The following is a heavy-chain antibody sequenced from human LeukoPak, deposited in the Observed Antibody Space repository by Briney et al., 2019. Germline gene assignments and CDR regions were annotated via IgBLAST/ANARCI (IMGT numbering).Heavy chain of an antibody. CDR1: GFTFSNYG. V-gene: IGHV3-23*01. Sequence: PGGSLRLSCAASGFTFSNYGMNWVRQAPGKGLEWVSGISGRGVSTYYADSLKGRFTVSRDNSKHTVFLQMNSLRAEDTAVYYCAKTVVVTGNPRAFDIWGQGTMVTVSS. CDR2: ISGRGVST. J-gene: IGHJ3*02. CDR3: AKTVVVTGNPRAFDI. D-gene: IGHD2-21*02.